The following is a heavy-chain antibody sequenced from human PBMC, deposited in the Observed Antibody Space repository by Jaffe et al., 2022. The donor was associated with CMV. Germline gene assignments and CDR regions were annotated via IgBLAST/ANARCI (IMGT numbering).Heavy chain of an antibody. J-gene: IGHJ6*02. CDR2: IDYSGTT. CDR3: ARENRFLGVVQKRYNGMDV. Sequence: QLQLQESGPRLVKPSETLSLNCTVSGGYINAYYWNWIRQAPGKGLEWIGYIDYSGTTDYNPSLKSRVAISIDRSKTQFSLELTSVTAADAAVYYCARENRFLGVVQKRYNGMDVWGQGTTVTV. V-gene: IGHV4-59*01. CDR1: GGYINAYY. D-gene: IGHD3-3*01.